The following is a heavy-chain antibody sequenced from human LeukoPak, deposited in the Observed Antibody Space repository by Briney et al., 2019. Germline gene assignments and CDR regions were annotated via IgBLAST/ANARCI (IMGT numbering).Heavy chain of an antibody. CDR2: ISSSSSYI. J-gene: IGHJ4*02. V-gene: IGHV3-21*01. CDR1: GFTFDDYA. Sequence: GGSLRLSCAASGFTFDDYAMHWVRQAPGKGLEWVSSISSSSSYIYYADSVKGRFTISRDNAKNSLYLQMNSLRAEDTAVYYCAKVGAVYYFDYWGQGTLVTVSS. D-gene: IGHD1-26*01. CDR3: AKVGAVYYFDY.